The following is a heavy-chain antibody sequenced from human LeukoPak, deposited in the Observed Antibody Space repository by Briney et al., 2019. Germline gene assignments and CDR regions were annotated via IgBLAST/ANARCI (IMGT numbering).Heavy chain of an antibody. D-gene: IGHD6-13*01. Sequence: GGSLRLSCAASGFTFDDYGMCWVRQAPGKGLERVSGINWNGGSTGYADSVKGRFTISRDNAKNSLYLQMNSLRAEDTALYYCARVSRSSWYFDYWGQGTLVTVSS. V-gene: IGHV3-20*04. CDR3: ARVSRSSWYFDY. CDR1: GFTFDDYG. CDR2: INWNGGST. J-gene: IGHJ4*02.